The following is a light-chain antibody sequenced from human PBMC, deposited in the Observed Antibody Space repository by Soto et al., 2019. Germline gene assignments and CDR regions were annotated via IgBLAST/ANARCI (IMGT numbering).Light chain of an antibody. Sequence: EIVLTQSPGTLSLSSGERATLSCRASQSVAGSDLAWYQQKPGQPPRLLIYGTSTRATGIPDRFSGSGSGTDFTLSISRLEPEDFAVYFCQHYGTSPPFTFGQGTKVEIK. V-gene: IGKV3-20*01. CDR3: QHYGTSPPFT. CDR2: GTS. J-gene: IGKJ2*01. CDR1: QSVAGSD.